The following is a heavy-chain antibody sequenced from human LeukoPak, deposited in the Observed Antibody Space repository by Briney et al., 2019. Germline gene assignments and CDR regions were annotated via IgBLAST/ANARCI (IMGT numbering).Heavy chain of an antibody. D-gene: IGHD4-11*01. CDR3: ARHRGDNSNPRYYFYYMDV. Sequence: SETLSLTCSVSGHSISSGYYWGWIRQPPGKGLEWIGTMYHRGSTYYNPSLKSRVTMSEDTSKNHFSLKLSSVIAADAAVYYCARHRGDNSNPRYYFYYMDVWGKGITVTVSS. V-gene: IGHV4-38-2*01. CDR2: MYHRGST. CDR1: GHSISSGYY. J-gene: IGHJ6*03.